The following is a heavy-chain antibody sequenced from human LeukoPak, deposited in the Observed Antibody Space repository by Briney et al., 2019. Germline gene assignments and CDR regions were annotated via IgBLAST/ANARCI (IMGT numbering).Heavy chain of an antibody. CDR1: GFTFSSYA. CDR3: ARDLGIAARQSDYYYGMDV. Sequence: GGSLRLSCAASGFTFSSYAMSWVRQAPGKGLEWVSYISISSTTTYYADSVKGRFTISRDNSKNTLYLQMNSLRAEDTAVYYCARDLGIAARQSDYYYGMDVWGQGTTVTVSS. V-gene: IGHV3-23*01. D-gene: IGHD6-6*01. CDR2: ISISSTTT. J-gene: IGHJ6*02.